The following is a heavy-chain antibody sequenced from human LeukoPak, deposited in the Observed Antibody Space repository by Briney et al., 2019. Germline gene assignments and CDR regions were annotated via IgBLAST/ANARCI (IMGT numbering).Heavy chain of an antibody. CDR1: GYTFTSYG. CDR2: ISAYNGNT. Sequence: GASVTVSCKASGYTFTSYGISWVRQAPGQGLEWMGWISAYNGNTNYAQKLQGRVTMTTDTSTSTAYMELRSLRSDDTAVYYCARVQYSSGWYGGGQYYFDYWGQGTLVTVSS. CDR3: ARVQYSSGWYGGGQYYFDY. J-gene: IGHJ4*02. D-gene: IGHD6-19*01. V-gene: IGHV1-18*01.